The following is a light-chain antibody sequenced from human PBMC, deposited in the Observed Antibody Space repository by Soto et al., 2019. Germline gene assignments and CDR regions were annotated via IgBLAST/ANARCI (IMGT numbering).Light chain of an antibody. CDR2: DAS. CDR3: QQYGSSLIT. V-gene: IGKV3-11*01. CDR1: QSVSTY. J-gene: IGKJ5*01. Sequence: EIVMTQSPATLSVSPGERATLSCRASQSVSTYLAWYQQKGGQAPRLLIYDASSRATGIPARFSGSGSGTDFTLTISNLEPEDFAVYYCQQYGSSLITFGQGTRLEI.